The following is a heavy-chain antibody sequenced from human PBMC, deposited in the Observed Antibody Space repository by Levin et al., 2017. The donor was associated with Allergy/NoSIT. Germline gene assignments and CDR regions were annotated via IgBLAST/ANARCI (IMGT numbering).Heavy chain of an antibody. J-gene: IGHJ4*02. CDR2: IRDSGVST. D-gene: IGHD2-2*01. Sequence: GESLKISCAVSGFTFSSYAMSWVRQAPGKGLEWISTIRDSGVSTYYADSVKGRFTISRDISKNTLYLQVNSLRAEDTAVYYCAKTGSLGYCGSTRCYVYFDYWGQGTLVTVSS. CDR1: GFTFSSYA. V-gene: IGHV3-23*01. CDR3: AKTGSLGYCGSTRCYVYFDY.